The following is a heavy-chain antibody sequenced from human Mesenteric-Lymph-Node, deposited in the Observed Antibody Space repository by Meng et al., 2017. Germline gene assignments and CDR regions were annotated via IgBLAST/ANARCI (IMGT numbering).Heavy chain of an antibody. CDR2: INPSGGST. J-gene: IGHJ4*02. CDR3: ARDKVGATGY. D-gene: IGHD1-26*01. V-gene: IGHV1-46*01. Sequence: ASVKVSCKASGGTFSSYAISWVRQAPGQGLEWMGIINPSGGSTSYAQKFQGRVTMTRDTSTSTVYMELSSLRSEDTAVYYCARDKVGATGYWGQGTLVTVSS. CDR1: GGTFSSYA.